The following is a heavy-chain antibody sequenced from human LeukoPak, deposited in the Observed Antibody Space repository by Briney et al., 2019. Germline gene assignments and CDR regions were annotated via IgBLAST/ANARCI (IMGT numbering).Heavy chain of an antibody. V-gene: IGHV3-7*01. CDR2: IKPDGSGE. D-gene: IGHD6-13*01. CDR1: GFTFSNYW. J-gene: IGHJ4*02. Sequence: PGGSLRISCAASGFTFSNYWLTWVRQAPGKGLEWVANIKPDGSGEYYADSVRGRFTISRDSAKNSVYLQMNSLRAEDTAVYHCARPYGTGWSGLEYWGQGTLVTVSS. CDR3: ARPYGTGWSGLEY.